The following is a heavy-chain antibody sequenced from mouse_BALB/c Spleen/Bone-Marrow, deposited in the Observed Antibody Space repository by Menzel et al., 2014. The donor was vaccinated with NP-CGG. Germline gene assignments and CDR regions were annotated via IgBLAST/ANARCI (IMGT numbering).Heavy chain of an antibody. CDR3: TRSYWYDVAWFAY. Sequence: VKLMESGAELARPGASVKMSCKASGYTFTSYTMHWVKQGPGQGLEWIGYINPSSGYTNYNQKFKDKATLTADKSSSTAYMQLSSLTSEDSAVYYCTRSYWYDVAWFAYWGQGTLVTVSA. CDR1: GYTFTSYT. V-gene: IGHV1-4*01. D-gene: IGHD2-14*01. J-gene: IGHJ3*01. CDR2: INPSSGYT.